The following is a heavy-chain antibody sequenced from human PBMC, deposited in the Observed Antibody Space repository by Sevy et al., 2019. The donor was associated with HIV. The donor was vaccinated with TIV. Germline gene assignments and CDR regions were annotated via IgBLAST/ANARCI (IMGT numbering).Heavy chain of an antibody. CDR1: GGSITNYY. D-gene: IGHD6-13*01. V-gene: IGHV4-59*01. CDR3: ARESIAAAGDFDY. CDR2: IYYSGST. J-gene: IGHJ4*02. Sequence: SETLSLTCTVSGGSITNYYWSWIRQPPGKGLEWIGYIYYSGSTNYNPSLKSRVTISVDTSKNQFSLKLSSVTAADTNAYYCARESIAAAGDFDYWGQGTLVTVSS.